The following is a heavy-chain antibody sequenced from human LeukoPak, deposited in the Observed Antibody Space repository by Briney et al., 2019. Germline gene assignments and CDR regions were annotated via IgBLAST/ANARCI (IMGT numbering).Heavy chain of an antibody. V-gene: IGHV3-23*01. J-gene: IGHJ4*02. CDR2: ISGSGGST. CDR3: AKADYGDYVFDY. CDR1: GFTFSDYY. D-gene: IGHD4-17*01. Sequence: PGGSLRLSCAASGFTFSDYYMSWIRQAPGKGLEWVSAISGSGGSTYYADSVKGRLTISRDNSKNTLYLQMNSLRAEDTAVYYCAKADYGDYVFDYWGQGTLVTVSS.